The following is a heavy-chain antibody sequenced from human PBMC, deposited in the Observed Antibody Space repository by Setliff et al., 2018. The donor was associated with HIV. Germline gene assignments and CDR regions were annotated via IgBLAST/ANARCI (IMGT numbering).Heavy chain of an antibody. CDR2: MNPNTGVS. D-gene: IGHD3-10*01. Sequence: ASVKVSCKASGHTFTNVDIHWLRRATGLGLEWMGWMNPNTGVSGYALKFQARVTMTRDTSISTAYMELSSLTSEDTAVYYCARGKGVGGVVITGGLDVWGKGTTVTVSS. CDR1: GHTFTNVD. CDR3: ARGKGVGGVVITGGLDV. J-gene: IGHJ6*04. V-gene: IGHV1-8*01.